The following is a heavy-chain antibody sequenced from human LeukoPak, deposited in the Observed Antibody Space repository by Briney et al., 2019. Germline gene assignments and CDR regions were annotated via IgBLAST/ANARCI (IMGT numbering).Heavy chain of an antibody. J-gene: IGHJ4*02. V-gene: IGHV3-15*01. Sequence: GGSLRLSCAASGFTFSNAWMSWVRQAPGKGLEWVGRIKRKTDGGTTDYAAPVKGRFTISRDDSKNTLYLQMNSLKTEDTAVYYCTTEMAYCGGDCYTYWGQGTLVTVSS. CDR2: IKRKTDGGTT. CDR1: GFTFSNAW. CDR3: TTEMAYCGGDCYTY. D-gene: IGHD2-21*02.